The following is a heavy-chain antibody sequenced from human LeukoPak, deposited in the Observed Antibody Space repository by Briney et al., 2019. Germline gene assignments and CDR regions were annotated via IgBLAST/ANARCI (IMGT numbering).Heavy chain of an antibody. Sequence: PSETLSLTCAVYGGSVSGYYWSWVRQPPGKGREWIVEINHSGSTNYNPSLKSRVTISGDTSKNQFSLKLSSVTAADTAVYYCARPRQLSWFDPWGQGTLVTVSS. V-gene: IGHV4-34*01. CDR2: INHSGST. D-gene: IGHD6-6*01. J-gene: IGHJ5*02. CDR1: GGSVSGYY. CDR3: ARPRQLSWFDP.